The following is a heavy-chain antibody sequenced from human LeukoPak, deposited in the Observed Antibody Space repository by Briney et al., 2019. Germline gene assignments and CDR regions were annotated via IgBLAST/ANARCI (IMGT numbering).Heavy chain of an antibody. CDR2: IIPILGIA. J-gene: IGHJ4*02. Sequence: ASVKVSCKASGGTFSSYAISWVRQAPGQGLEWMGRIIPILGIANYAQKFQGRVTITADKSTSTVYMELSSLRSEDTAVYYCASEHGRFDYWGQGTLVTVSS. CDR1: GGTFSSYA. V-gene: IGHV1-69*04. CDR3: ASEHGRFDY.